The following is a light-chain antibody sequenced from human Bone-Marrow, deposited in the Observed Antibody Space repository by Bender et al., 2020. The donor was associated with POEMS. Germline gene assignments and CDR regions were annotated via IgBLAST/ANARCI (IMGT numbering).Light chain of an antibody. V-gene: IGLV3-1*01. CDR2: QDT. J-gene: IGLJ2*01. Sequence: SYEVTQPPSVSVSPGQTASITCSGDDLGDKYVAWYQQKPGQSPVLVIYQDTKRPSGIPERFSGSTSGNTATLTISGTQAMDEADYYCQAWGTYSVIFGGGTKLTVL. CDR1: DLGDKY. CDR3: QAWGTYSVI.